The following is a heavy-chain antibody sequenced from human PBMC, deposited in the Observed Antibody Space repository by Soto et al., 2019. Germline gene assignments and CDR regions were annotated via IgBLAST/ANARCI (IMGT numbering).Heavy chain of an antibody. CDR2: ISYDVSNK. V-gene: IGHV3-30-3*01. J-gene: IGHJ6*02. CDR3: ARGDYDVGSSYPPLDV. Sequence: QVQLVESGGAVVQPGRSLRLSCAASGFTFSRYAMHWVRQAPGKGLEWVAVISYDVSNKYYAASVKGRFTISRDNSKNTLYLQLNSLRAEDKAVYYCARGDYDVGSSYPPLDVWGQGTTVTVSS. CDR1: GFTFSRYA. D-gene: IGHD3-3*01.